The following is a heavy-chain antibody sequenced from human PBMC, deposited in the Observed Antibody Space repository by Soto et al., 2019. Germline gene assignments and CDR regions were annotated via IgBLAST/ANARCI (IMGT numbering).Heavy chain of an antibody. J-gene: IGHJ4*02. D-gene: IGHD6-6*01. Sequence: PGGSLRLSCAASGFSFSSYGMHWVRQAPAKGLEWVAFISHDGSNDYYADSVKGRYTISRDNSKNTVYLQMNSLRVEDTAVYYCARIYSRSSNLDYWGQGTLVTVSS. V-gene: IGHV3-30*03. CDR2: ISHDGSND. CDR3: ARIYSRSSNLDY. CDR1: GFSFSSYG.